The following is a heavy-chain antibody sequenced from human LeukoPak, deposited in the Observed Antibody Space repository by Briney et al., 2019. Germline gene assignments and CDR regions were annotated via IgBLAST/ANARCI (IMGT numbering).Heavy chain of an antibody. V-gene: IGHV3-13*01. CDR2: IGTAGDT. J-gene: IGHJ4*02. D-gene: IGHD3-10*01. CDR1: GFTFSSYN. Sequence: PGGSLRLSCAASGFTFSSYNMHWVRQATGKGLEWVSAIGTAGDTYYPGSVKGRFTISRENAKNSLYLQMNSLRAGDTAVYYCARGFGSGSYYQGFGFDYWGQGTLVTVSS. CDR3: ARGFGSGSYYQGFGFDY.